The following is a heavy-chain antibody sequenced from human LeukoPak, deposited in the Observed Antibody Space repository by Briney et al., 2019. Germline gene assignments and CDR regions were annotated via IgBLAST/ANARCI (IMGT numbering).Heavy chain of an antibody. CDR3: ARVSITGNAFDV. Sequence: SQTPSLTRTLSRGSISSSSYYWGWIRQPPRKRLEWNGSIYYSGSTYYNPSLKSRVTISVDTSKNQFSLKLSSVTAADTAVYYCARVSITGNAFDVWGQGTMVTVSS. CDR2: IYYSGST. J-gene: IGHJ3*01. D-gene: IGHD1-20*01. V-gene: IGHV4-39*01. CDR1: RGSISSSSYY.